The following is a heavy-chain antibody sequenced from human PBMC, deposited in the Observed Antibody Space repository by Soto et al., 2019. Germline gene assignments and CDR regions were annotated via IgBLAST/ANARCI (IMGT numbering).Heavy chain of an antibody. CDR1: GFTFSSYG. J-gene: IGHJ4*02. CDR3: AREGAVAGYYFDH. D-gene: IGHD6-19*01. V-gene: IGHV3-33*01. CDR2: IWYDGSNK. Sequence: QVQLVESGGGVVQPGRSLRLSCAASGFTFSSYGMHWVRQAPGKGLEWVAVIWYDGSNKYYADSVKGRFTISRDNSKNTLYLQMNSLRAEDTAVYYWAREGAVAGYYFDHWGQGTLVTVSP.